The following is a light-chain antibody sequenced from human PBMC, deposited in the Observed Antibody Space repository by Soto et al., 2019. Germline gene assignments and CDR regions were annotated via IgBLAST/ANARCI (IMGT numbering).Light chain of an antibody. Sequence: QSVLTQPPSASGSPGQSVTISCTGSSSNIGAGYDVHWYQQLPGTAPKLLIYANTARPSGVPARFSGSKSGTSASLAINGLQTEDEADYYCQSYDSSLRGSVFGTGTKVTVL. V-gene: IGLV1-40*01. CDR2: ANT. CDR3: QSYDSSLRGSV. CDR1: SSNIGAGYD. J-gene: IGLJ1*01.